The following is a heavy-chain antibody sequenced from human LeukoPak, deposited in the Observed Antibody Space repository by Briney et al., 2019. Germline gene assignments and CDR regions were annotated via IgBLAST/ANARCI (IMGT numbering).Heavy chain of an antibody. V-gene: IGHV3-20*04. D-gene: IGHD3-10*01. CDR3: AREATYYYGSGSYFDY. CDR2: INWNGGST. CDR1: GFTFSSYA. Sequence: PGGSLRLSCAASGFTFSSYAMSWVRQAPGKGLEWVSGINWNGGSTGYADSVKGRFTISRDNAKNSLYLQMNSLRAEDTALYYCAREATYYYGSGSYFDYWGQGTLVTVSS. J-gene: IGHJ4*02.